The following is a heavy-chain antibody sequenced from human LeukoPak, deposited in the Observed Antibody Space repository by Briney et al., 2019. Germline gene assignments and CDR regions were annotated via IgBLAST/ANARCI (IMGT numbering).Heavy chain of an antibody. Sequence: ASVKVSCKASGYTFTSYGISWVRQAPGQGLEWMGWISAYNGNTNYAQKLQGRVTMTTDSSTRTAYMELRSQRSDDTAVYYCAFSPSSWDALDYWGQGTLVTVSS. V-gene: IGHV1-18*01. CDR2: ISAYNGNT. CDR3: AFSPSSWDALDY. D-gene: IGHD6-13*01. CDR1: GYTFTSYG. J-gene: IGHJ4*02.